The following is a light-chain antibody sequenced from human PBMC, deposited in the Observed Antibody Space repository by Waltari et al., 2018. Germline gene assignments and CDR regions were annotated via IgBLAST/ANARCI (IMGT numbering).Light chain of an antibody. J-gene: IGKJ1*01. V-gene: IGKV1D-8*01. Sequence: VIWMTQSPSLLSASTGDRFTISCRMSQGIRSYLAWLQQKPGKAPELLIYAASTLQSGVPSRFSGSGSGTDFTLTISCLQSEDFATYYCQQYYSFPWTFGQGTKVEIK. CDR2: AAS. CDR3: QQYYSFPWT. CDR1: QGIRSY.